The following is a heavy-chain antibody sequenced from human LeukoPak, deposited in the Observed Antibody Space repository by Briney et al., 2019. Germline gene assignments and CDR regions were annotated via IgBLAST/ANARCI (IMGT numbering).Heavy chain of an antibody. V-gene: IGHV3-66*02. CDR1: GFTVNRNY. CDR2: IYSDGST. Sequence: GGSLRLSCAASGFTVNRNYMNWVRQVPGKGLEWVSVIYSDGSTHYADSVQGRFIISRDNSKNTVGLQMNDLRTEDTAVYYCARSWDARLNFDYWGQGTLVTVSS. D-gene: IGHD1-26*01. CDR3: ARSWDARLNFDY. J-gene: IGHJ4*02.